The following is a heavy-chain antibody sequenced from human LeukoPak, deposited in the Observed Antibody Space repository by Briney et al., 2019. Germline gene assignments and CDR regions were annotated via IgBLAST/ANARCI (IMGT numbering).Heavy chain of an antibody. J-gene: IGHJ4*02. CDR3: AKEGFMITFGGVIVNRVGFDY. D-gene: IGHD3-16*02. CDR1: GFTFSSYA. V-gene: IGHV3-23*01. CDR2: ISGSGGST. Sequence: QTGGSLRLSCAASGFTFSSYAMSWVRQVPGKGLEWVSAISGSGGSTYYADSVKGRFTISRDNSKNTLYLQMNSLRAEDTAVYYCAKEGFMITFGGVIVNRVGFDYWGQGTLVTVSS.